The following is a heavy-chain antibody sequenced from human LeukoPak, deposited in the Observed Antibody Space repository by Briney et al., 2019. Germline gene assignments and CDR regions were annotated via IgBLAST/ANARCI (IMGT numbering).Heavy chain of an antibody. CDR2: ISGSGGST. V-gene: IGHV3-23*01. CDR1: GFTFSDYY. J-gene: IGHJ4*02. Sequence: GGSLRLSCAASGFTFSDYYMSWIRQAPGKGLEWVSTISGSGGSTYYADSVKGRFTISRDDSKNTVYLQMNSLRAEDTAVYYCAKDTYWGSPKSLDYWGQGTLVTVSS. CDR3: AKDTYWGSPKSLDY. D-gene: IGHD7-27*01.